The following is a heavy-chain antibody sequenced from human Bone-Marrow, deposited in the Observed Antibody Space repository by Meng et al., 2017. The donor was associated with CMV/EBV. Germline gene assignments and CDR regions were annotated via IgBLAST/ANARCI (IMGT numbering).Heavy chain of an antibody. CDR2: IYSGGST. J-gene: IGHJ6*02. CDR3: ARFRASNYYYRYGMDF. CDR1: GFTVSSNY. V-gene: IGHV3-66*02. Sequence: GESLKISCAASGFTVSSNYMSWVRQAPGKGLGLVSVIYSGGSTYYADSVKGRFTISRDNSKNTLYLQMNSLRAEDTAVYYCARFRASNYYYRYGMDFWGQGTTVTVSS.